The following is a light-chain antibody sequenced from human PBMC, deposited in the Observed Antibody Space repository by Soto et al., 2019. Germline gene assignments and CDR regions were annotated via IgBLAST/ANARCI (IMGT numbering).Light chain of an antibody. CDR1: SSDIGGYNS. Sequence: QSALTQSPSASGSPGQSVTISCTGTSSDIGGYNSVSWYQQHPGKAPKVMIYDVTKRPSGVPDRFSGSKSGNTASLTVSALQAEDEADYYCAAWDDSLRGWVFGGGTKLTVL. CDR3: AAWDDSLRGWV. J-gene: IGLJ3*02. CDR2: DVT. V-gene: IGLV2-8*01.